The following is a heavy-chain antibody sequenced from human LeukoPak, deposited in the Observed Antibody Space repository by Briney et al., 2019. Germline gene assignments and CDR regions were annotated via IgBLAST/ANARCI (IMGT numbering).Heavy chain of an antibody. J-gene: IGHJ4*02. Sequence: GASVKVSCKASGYTFTSYYMHWVRQAPGQGLEWLGWINPNSGDTNFAQKFQGRVTMTRDTSISTAYMELSRLRSDDTAVYYCARDLAGYNWNDAGFDSWGQGTLVTVSS. CDR2: INPNSGDT. CDR3: ARDLAGYNWNDAGFDS. D-gene: IGHD1-20*01. CDR1: GYTFTSYY. V-gene: IGHV1-2*02.